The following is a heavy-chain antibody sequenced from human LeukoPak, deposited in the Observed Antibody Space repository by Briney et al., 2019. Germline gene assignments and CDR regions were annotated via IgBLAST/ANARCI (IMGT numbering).Heavy chain of an antibody. D-gene: IGHD2-2*01. Sequence: ASVKVSCKASGYTFTDYYLHWMRQAPGQGLEWMGIINPSGGSTSYAQKFQGRVTMTRDTSTSTVYMELSSLRSEDTAVYYCARSCSSTSWSNLNWFDPWGQGTLVTVSS. J-gene: IGHJ5*02. CDR1: GYTFTDYY. CDR2: INPSGGST. V-gene: IGHV1-46*01. CDR3: ARSCSSTSWSNLNWFDP.